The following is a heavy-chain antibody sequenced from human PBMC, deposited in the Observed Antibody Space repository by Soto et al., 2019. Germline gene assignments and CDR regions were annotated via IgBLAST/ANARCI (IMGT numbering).Heavy chain of an antibody. CDR2: IKQDGSEK. J-gene: IGHJ6*02. D-gene: IGHD6-13*01. CDR1: GFTFSSYW. Sequence: EVQLVESGGGLVQPGGSLRLSCAASGFTFSSYWMSWVRQAPGKGLEWVANIKQDGSEKYYVDSVKGRFTISRDNAKNSLYLQMNSLRAEDTAVYYCARDLGVSSWTYYYYYGMDVWGQGTTVTVSS. V-gene: IGHV3-7*03. CDR3: ARDLGVSSWTYYYYYGMDV.